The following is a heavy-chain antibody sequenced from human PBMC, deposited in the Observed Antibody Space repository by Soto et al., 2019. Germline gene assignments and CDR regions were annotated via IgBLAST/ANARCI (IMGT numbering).Heavy chain of an antibody. J-gene: IGHJ6*02. CDR1: GFTVSSHY. CDR2: IYSGGST. V-gene: IGHV3-53*01. D-gene: IGHD1-26*01. Sequence: EVQLVESGGGLIQPGGSLRLSCAASGFTVSSHYMSWVRQAPGKGLEWVSVIYSGGSTYYADSVKGRFTISRDNSKNTVHLQRNSLRAEDTAVYYCAREWELPNYYGMDVWGQGTTVTVSS. CDR3: AREWELPNYYGMDV.